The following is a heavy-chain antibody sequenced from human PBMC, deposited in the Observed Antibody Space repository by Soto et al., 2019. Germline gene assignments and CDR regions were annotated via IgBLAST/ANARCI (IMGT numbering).Heavy chain of an antibody. CDR2: INHSGST. Sequence: SETLSLTCAVYGGSFSGYYWSWIRQPPGKGLEWIGEINHSGSTNYNPSLKSRVTISVDTSKNQFSLKLSSVTAADTAVYYCARGRGNLNYYYYMDVWGKGTTVTVSS. CDR3: ARGRGNLNYYYYMDV. V-gene: IGHV4-34*01. CDR1: GGSFSGYY. J-gene: IGHJ6*03. D-gene: IGHD4-4*01.